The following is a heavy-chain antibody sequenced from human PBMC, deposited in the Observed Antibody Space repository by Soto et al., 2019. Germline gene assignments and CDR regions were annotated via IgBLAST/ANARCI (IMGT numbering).Heavy chain of an antibody. D-gene: IGHD3-10*01. Sequence: PSETLSLTCSVSGGSISSSSYFWGWIRQPPGKGLEWIGYIYYSGSTNYNPSLKSRVTISVGTSKNQFSLKLNSMTAADTAVYYCARHNYGSGSTYFDYWGQGTLVTVSS. J-gene: IGHJ4*02. CDR1: GGSISSSSYF. CDR3: ARHNYGSGSTYFDY. V-gene: IGHV4-61*05. CDR2: IYYSGST.